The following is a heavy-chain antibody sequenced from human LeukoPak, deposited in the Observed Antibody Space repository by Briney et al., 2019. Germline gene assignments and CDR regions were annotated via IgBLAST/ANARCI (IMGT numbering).Heavy chain of an antibody. CDR2: IRPTDGTT. CDR3: ARGRYRYSYDY. J-gene: IGHJ4*02. D-gene: IGHD1-26*01. Sequence: ASVKVSCKASGYIFTDHFFHWVRQAPGQGLEWMGWIRPTDGTTKVAQKFQGRVTLTRDTSISTVYMEMSGLRFDDTAMYYCARGRYRYSYDYWGQGTLVTVSS. CDR1: GYIFTDHF. V-gene: IGHV1-2*02.